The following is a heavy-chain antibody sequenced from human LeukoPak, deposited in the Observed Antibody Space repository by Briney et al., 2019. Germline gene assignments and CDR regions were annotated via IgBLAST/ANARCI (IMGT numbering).Heavy chain of an antibody. D-gene: IGHD3-22*01. CDR3: ARAPGDYYYDSSGYYYGFDY. Sequence: PSETLSLTCTVSGGSISSYYWSWIRQPPGKGLEWIGYIYYSGSTNYNPSLKSRVTISVDTSKNQFSLKLSSATAADTAVYYCARAPGDYYYDSSGYYYGFDYWGQGTLVTVSS. V-gene: IGHV4-59*01. CDR2: IYYSGST. J-gene: IGHJ4*02. CDR1: GGSISSYY.